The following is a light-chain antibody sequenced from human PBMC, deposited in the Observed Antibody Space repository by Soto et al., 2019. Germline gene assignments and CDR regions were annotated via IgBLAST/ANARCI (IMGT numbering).Light chain of an antibody. Sequence: DIQMTQSPSSLSASVGDRVTITCRASQGISSDLTWYQQKLGRAPKRLITAASSLQSGVPSRFSGSGSGTEFTLTISGLQPEDLATYYCLQHNSHPFTFGGGTKVE. CDR1: QGISSD. V-gene: IGKV1-17*01. CDR3: LQHNSHPFT. CDR2: AAS. J-gene: IGKJ4*01.